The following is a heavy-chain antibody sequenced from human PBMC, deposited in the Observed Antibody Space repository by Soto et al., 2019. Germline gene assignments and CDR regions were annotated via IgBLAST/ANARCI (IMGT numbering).Heavy chain of an antibody. D-gene: IGHD6-19*01. J-gene: IGHJ4*02. CDR2: ISHRGST. V-gene: IGHV4-59*01. CDR1: GGSISRYY. Sequence: QVQLQESGPGLVQPSETLSLICSVSGGSISRYYWNWIRQPPGKGLEWIGYISHRGSTNYNPSLRSRVSISVDTSKNQFSLNLTSVTAADTAVYYCARDPAVAGTEYLDSWGQGTLVTVSS. CDR3: ARDPAVAGTEYLDS.